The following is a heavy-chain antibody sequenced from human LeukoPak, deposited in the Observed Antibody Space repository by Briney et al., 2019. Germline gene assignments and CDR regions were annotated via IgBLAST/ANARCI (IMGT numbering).Heavy chain of an antibody. J-gene: IGHJ5*02. D-gene: IGHD4-11*01. CDR3: ARDFPFDYSNSLNWFDP. V-gene: IGHV1-2*02. Sequence: GASVKVSCKASGYTFTGYCMHWVRQAPGQGLEWMGWINPNSGGTNYAQKFQGRVTMTRDTSISTAYMELSRLRSDDTAVYYCARDFPFDYSNSLNWFDPWGQGTLVTVSS. CDR1: GYTFTGYC. CDR2: INPNSGGT.